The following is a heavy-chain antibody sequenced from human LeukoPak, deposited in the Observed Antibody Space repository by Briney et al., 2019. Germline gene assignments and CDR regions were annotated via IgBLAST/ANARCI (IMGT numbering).Heavy chain of an antibody. D-gene: IGHD6-25*01. CDR1: GFTFSSHP. Sequence: GGSLRLSCTACGFTFSSHPMHWVRQAPGKGLERVAVISFDGSHKYYADSVTGRFTISRDNSKNTLYLQMDSLRTDDTAMYYCARDVEEQRDYWGQGTLVTVSS. CDR3: ARDVEEQRDY. J-gene: IGHJ4*02. V-gene: IGHV3-30*04. CDR2: ISFDGSHK.